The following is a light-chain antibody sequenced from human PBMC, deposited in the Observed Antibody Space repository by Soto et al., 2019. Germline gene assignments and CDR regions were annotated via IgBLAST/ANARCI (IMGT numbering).Light chain of an antibody. V-gene: IGKV1-5*03. CDR2: KAS. Sequence: DIQMTQSPATLSGSVGDRVTITCRASQTVSSCLAWYQQKPGKAPKLLIYKASTLKTGVPSRFSGSGSGTEFTLTISSLQPEDFATYYCQHCNSYSEAFGEGTKVEL. CDR1: QTVSSC. CDR3: QHCNSYSEA. J-gene: IGKJ1*01.